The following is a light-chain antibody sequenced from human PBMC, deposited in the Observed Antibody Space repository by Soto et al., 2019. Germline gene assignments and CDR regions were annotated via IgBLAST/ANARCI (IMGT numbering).Light chain of an antibody. CDR3: QQRSNWPLP. J-gene: IGKJ5*01. Sequence: DIQMTQSPPSLSASVGDRVTITCRASQTISNYLNWYQQKPGKAPKLLIYAASSLQSGVPSRFSGSGSGTDFTLTISSLEPEDFAVYYCQQRSNWPLPFGQGTRLEI. CDR2: AAS. V-gene: IGKV1-39*01. CDR1: QTISNY.